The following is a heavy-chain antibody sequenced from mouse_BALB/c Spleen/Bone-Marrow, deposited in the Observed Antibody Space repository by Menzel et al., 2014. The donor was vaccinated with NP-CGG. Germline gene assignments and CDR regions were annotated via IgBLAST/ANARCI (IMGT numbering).Heavy chain of an antibody. Sequence: VQPKQSGAELVKPGASVKLSCTASGFNIKDTYMHWVKQRPEQGLEWIGRIDPANGNTKYDPKFQGKATITADTSSNTAYLQLSSLTSEDTAVYYCATYYRYDRRFAYWGQGTLVTVSA. J-gene: IGHJ3*01. CDR1: GFNIKDTY. CDR2: IDPANGNT. D-gene: IGHD2-14*01. CDR3: ATYYRYDRRFAY. V-gene: IGHV14-3*02.